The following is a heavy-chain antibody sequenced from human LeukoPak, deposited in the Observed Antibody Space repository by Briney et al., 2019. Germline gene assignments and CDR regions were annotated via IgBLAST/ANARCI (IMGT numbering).Heavy chain of an antibody. D-gene: IGHD3-3*01. J-gene: IGHJ5*02. CDR1: GFTFSSYA. V-gene: IGHV3-7*01. CDR2: IKRDGSEK. Sequence: GGSLRLSCAASGFTFSSYAMSWVRQAPGKGLEWVANIKRDGSEKYYVDSVKGRFTISRDNAKNSLYLQMNSLRAEDTAVYYCARDTGSSYYDFWSGHRNWFDPWGQGTLVTVSS. CDR3: ARDTGSSYYDFWSGHRNWFDP.